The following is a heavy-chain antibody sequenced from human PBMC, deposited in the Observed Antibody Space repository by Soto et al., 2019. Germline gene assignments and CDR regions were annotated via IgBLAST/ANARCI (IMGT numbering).Heavy chain of an antibody. J-gene: IGHJ5*02. CDR3: ARLSVEKATMYNWFDP. CDR1: GGSFSGYY. D-gene: IGHD5-12*01. Sequence: PSETLSLTCAVYGGSFSGYYWSWSRQPPGKGLEWIGEINHSGSTNYNPSLKSRVTISVDTSKNQFSLKLSSVTAADTAVYYCARLSVEKATMYNWFDPWGQGTLVTVSS. V-gene: IGHV4-34*01. CDR2: INHSGST.